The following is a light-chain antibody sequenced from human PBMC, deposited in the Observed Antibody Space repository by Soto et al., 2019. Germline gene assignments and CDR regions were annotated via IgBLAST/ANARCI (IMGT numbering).Light chain of an antibody. V-gene: IGKV1-39*01. CDR2: DAS. CDR1: QDIATY. CDR3: QQSYSTPT. J-gene: IGKJ3*01. Sequence: DIQMTQSPSSLSASVGNRVTITCQASQDIATYLNWYQQKPGKAPNLLIYDASNLQSGVPSRCSGSGSATGFTLTISSLQPEYFATYYCQQSYSTPTFGPGTKVDIK.